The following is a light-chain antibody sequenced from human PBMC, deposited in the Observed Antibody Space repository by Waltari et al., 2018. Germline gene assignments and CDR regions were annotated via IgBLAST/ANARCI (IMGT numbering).Light chain of an antibody. J-gene: IGKJ2*01. V-gene: IGKV1-5*03. CDR2: KAS. CDR3: QQYNSYSYT. Sequence: DIQMTQSPSTLSASVGDKVTITCRASQSISIWLAWYQQKPGKAPKLLIYKASSIESGVPSRVSGSGSGTEFTLTISSLQPDDFATYYCQQYNSYSYTFGQGTKLEIK. CDR1: QSISIW.